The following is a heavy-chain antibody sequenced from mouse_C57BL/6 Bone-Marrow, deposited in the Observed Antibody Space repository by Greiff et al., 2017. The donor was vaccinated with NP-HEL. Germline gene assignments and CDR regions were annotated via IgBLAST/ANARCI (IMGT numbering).Heavy chain of an antibody. J-gene: IGHJ1*03. CDR2: IRNKANGYTT. Sequence: EVQLVESGGGLVQPGGSLSLSCAASGFTFTDYYMSWVRQPPGKALEWLGFIRNKANGYTTEYSASVKGRFTISRDNSQSILYLQMNALRAEDSATYYCARSYYGSSRHFDVWGTGTTVTVSS. CDR3: ARSYYGSSRHFDV. CDR1: GFTFTDYY. D-gene: IGHD1-1*01. V-gene: IGHV7-3*01.